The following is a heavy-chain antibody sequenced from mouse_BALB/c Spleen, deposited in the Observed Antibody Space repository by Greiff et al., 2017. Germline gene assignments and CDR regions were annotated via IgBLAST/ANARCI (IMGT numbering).Heavy chain of an antibody. CDR1: GFTFSSYG. V-gene: IGHV5-6-3*01. J-gene: IGHJ3*01. Sequence: EVQGVESGGGLVQPGGSLKLSCAASGFTFSSYGMSWVRQTPDKRLELVATINSNGGSTYYPDSVKGRFTISRDNAKNTLYLQMSSLKSEDTAMYYCARTYRYDPWFAYWGQGTLVTVSA. CDR3: ARTYRYDPWFAY. CDR2: INSNGGST. D-gene: IGHD2-14*01.